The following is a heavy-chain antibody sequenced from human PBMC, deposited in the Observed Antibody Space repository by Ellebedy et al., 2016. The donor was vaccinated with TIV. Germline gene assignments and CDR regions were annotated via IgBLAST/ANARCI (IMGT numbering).Heavy chain of an antibody. D-gene: IGHD4-23*01. Sequence: MPSETLSLTCSVSGGSLNSPFTYWCWLRQPPGKGLEWIGRINYSGTTYYNPSLQRRVVMSIDSSNKQFSLELKSTTAADTAVYYCTREERWGYYFDSWGQGRLVSVSS. J-gene: IGHJ4*02. CDR3: TREERWGYYFDS. CDR1: GGSLNSPFTY. CDR2: INYSGTT. V-gene: IGHV4-39*07.